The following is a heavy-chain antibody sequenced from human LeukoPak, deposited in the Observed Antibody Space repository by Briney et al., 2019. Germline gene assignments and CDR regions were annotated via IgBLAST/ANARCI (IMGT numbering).Heavy chain of an antibody. CDR2: IKSKTDGGTT. J-gene: IGHJ4*02. CDR1: GFTFSSYW. CDR3: TTDSYYDILTGYIDY. Sequence: GGSLRLSCAASGFTFSSYWMSWVRQAPGKGLEWVGRIKSKTDGGTTDYAAPVKGRFTISRDDSKNTLYLQMNSLKTEDTAVYYCTTDSYYDILTGYIDYWGQGTLVTVSS. D-gene: IGHD3-9*01. V-gene: IGHV3-15*01.